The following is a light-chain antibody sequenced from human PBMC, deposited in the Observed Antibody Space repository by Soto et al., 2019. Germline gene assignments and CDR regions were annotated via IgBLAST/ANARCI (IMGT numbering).Light chain of an antibody. CDR1: QSVLYNSDNKNY. CDR2: WAS. CDR3: QQYYTTLS. Sequence: DIVMTQSPDSLAVSLGERATINCKSSQSVLYNSDNKNYLAWYQQKAGQPPKLLIYWASTRDSGVPDRFSGSGAGADFTFTVSNLQAEDVAVYYCQQYYTTLSFGGGTKVEIK. J-gene: IGKJ4*01. V-gene: IGKV4-1*01.